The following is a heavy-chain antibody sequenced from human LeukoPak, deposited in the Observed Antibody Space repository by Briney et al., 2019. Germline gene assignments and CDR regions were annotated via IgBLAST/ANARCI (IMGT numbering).Heavy chain of an antibody. CDR3: VSFYETY. V-gene: IGHV3-74*01. CDR2: INSDGSWT. CDR1: GNYW. D-gene: IGHD2-2*01. J-gene: IGHJ4*02. Sequence: GGSLRLSCAASGNYWLHWVRQAPGKGLVWVSHINSDGSWTGYADSVKGRFTISKDNAKNMVYLHMNSLRVDDTAVYYCVSFYETYWGRGTLVTVSS.